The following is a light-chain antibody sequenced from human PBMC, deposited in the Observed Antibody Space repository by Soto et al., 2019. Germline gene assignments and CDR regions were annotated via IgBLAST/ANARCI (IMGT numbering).Light chain of an antibody. Sequence: EIALTQSPGTLSLSPGERATLSCRASQSVSSSSLAWYQQKPGQAPRLLIYGASSRGTGIPDRFSGSGSGTDFTLTISRLESEDFAVYYFQEYGSSPLTFGQGTRLEI. CDR2: GAS. CDR3: QEYGSSPLT. J-gene: IGKJ5*01. V-gene: IGKV3-20*01. CDR1: QSVSSSS.